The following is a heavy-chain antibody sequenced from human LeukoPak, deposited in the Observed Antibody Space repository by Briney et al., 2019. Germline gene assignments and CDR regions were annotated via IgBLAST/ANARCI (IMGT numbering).Heavy chain of an antibody. CDR2: IYSGGST. CDR3: ARGARKTSYYYYGMDV. Sequence: QPGGSLRLSCAASGFTVSSNYMSWVRQPPGKGLEWVSVIYSGGSTYYADSVKGRFTISRDNSKNTLYLQMNSLRAEDTAVYYCARGARKTSYYYYGMDVWGQGTTVTVSS. J-gene: IGHJ6*02. CDR1: GFTVSSNY. V-gene: IGHV3-66*01.